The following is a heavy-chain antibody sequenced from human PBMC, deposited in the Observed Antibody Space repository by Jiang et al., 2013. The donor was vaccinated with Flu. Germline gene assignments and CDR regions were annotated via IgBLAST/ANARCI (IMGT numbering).Heavy chain of an antibody. CDR2: IYPTGRS. Sequence: SGGSISSSNWWSWVRQPPGRGLEWIGEIYPTGRSNYNPSLKSRVSISIDKSKNQFSLNLNSVTAADTAVYYCARVGGGFYYGMDVWGQGTTVTVSS. V-gene: IGHV4-4*02. CDR3: ARVGGGFYYGMDV. D-gene: IGHD2-15*01. J-gene: IGHJ6*01. CDR1: GGSISSSNW.